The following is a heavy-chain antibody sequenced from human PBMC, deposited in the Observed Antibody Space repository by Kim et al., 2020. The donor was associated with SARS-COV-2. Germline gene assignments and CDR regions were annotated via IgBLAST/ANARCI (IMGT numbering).Heavy chain of an antibody. J-gene: IGHJ4*02. D-gene: IGHD6-13*01. CDR1: GGSFSGYY. V-gene: IGHV4-34*01. Sequence: SETLSLTCAVYGGSFSGYYWSWIRQPPGKGLEWIGEINHSGSTNYNPSLKSRVTISVDTSKNQFSLKLSSVTAADTAVYYCARGNVAAAGTDYWCQGTL. CDR3: ARGNVAAAGTDY. CDR2: INHSGST.